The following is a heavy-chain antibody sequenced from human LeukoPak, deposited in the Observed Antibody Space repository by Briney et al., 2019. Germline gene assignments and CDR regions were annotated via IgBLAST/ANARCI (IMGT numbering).Heavy chain of an antibody. Sequence: SETLSLTCTVSGGSIISSPVYWGWIRQPPGKGLEWIGNIYYSGSTYYNPSLKTRVTISVDTSKNQFSLKLTSVTAADTAVYYCARHASVDGNWPRPLDYWGQGSLVTVSS. CDR1: GGSIISSPVY. V-gene: IGHV4-39*01. J-gene: IGHJ4*02. CDR3: ARHASVDGNWPRPLDY. CDR2: IYYSGST. D-gene: IGHD6-19*01.